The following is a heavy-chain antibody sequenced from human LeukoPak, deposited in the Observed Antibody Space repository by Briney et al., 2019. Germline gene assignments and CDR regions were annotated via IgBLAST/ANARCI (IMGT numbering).Heavy chain of an antibody. Sequence: PGGSLRLSCAASGFTFSSYAMHWVRQAPGKGLEWVAVISYDGTNEYSADSVKGRFTISRDNSKNTLYLQMNSLGVEDTAVYYCARNFYDSGSYYPPWYWGQGVLVTVSS. CDR3: ARNFYDSGSYYPPWY. CDR2: ISYDGTNE. CDR1: GFTFSSYA. J-gene: IGHJ4*02. V-gene: IGHV3-30*04. D-gene: IGHD3-10*01.